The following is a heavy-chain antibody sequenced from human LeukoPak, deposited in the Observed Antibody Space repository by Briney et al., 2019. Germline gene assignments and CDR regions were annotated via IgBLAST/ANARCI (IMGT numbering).Heavy chain of an antibody. J-gene: IGHJ4*02. V-gene: IGHV1-18*03. CDR3: AKDRGPYNHSWSGSDS. D-gene: IGHD3-3*01. CDR2: ISAKNGNT. Sequence: GASVKVSCKASGYSFINYGLTWVRQAPGQGFEWMGWISAKNGNTKYMDKFEGRVTMTTDASTSTVSLEVRGLTSEDMAIYYCAKDRGPYNHSWSGSDSWGQGTLVIVSS. CDR1: GYSFINYG.